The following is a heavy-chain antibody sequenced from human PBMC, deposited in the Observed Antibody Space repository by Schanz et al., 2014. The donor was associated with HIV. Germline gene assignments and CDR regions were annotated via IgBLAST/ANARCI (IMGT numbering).Heavy chain of an antibody. Sequence: QVQLVQSGAEVKKPGSSVKVSCKASGGTFSNYAINWVRQAPGQGLEWMGGIIPIFGTSNYAQKFQGRVTLTRDTSITTAYMELTSLRPEDTAVYYCARRRGWGSYRYFPYGLDVWGQGITVTVSS. D-gene: IGHD3-16*02. CDR2: IIPIFGTS. V-gene: IGHV1-69*06. CDR1: GGTFSNYA. CDR3: ARRRGWGSYRYFPYGLDV. J-gene: IGHJ6*02.